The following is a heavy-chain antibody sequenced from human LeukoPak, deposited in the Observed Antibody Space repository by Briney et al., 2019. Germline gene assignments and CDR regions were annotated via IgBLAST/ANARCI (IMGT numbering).Heavy chain of an antibody. D-gene: IGHD3-10*01. CDR2: IYSGGST. CDR3: ARLGSGKDAFDI. V-gene: IGHV3-53*01. J-gene: IGHJ3*02. CDR1: GFTVSSNY. Sequence: GGSLRLSCAASGFTVSSNYMSWVRQAPGKGLEWVSVIYSGGSTYYADSVKGRFTISRDNPKNTLYLQMNSLRAEDTAVYYCARLGSGKDAFDIWGQGTMVTVSS.